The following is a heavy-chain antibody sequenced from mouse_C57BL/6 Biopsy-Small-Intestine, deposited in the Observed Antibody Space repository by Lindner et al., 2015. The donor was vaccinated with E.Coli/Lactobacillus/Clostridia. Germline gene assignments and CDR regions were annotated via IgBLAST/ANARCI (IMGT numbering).Heavy chain of an antibody. Sequence: VQLQESGAELVKPGASVKLSCKASGYTFTSYWMHWVKQRPGQGLEWIGEIDPSDSYTYYNQKFKGKATLTVDKSSSTAYMQLSSLTSEDSAVYYCARFDFWFAYWGQGTLVTVSA. D-gene: IGHD2-13*01. CDR3: ARFDFWFAY. CDR2: IDPSDSYT. J-gene: IGHJ3*01. CDR1: GYTFTSYW. V-gene: IGHV1-69*02.